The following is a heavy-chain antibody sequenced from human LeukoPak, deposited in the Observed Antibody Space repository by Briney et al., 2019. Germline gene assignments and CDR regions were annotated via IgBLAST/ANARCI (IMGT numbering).Heavy chain of an antibody. CDR3: ARDLSGVAGYTYGRGIDY. J-gene: IGHJ4*02. V-gene: IGHV3-20*04. CDR1: GFTFDDYG. Sequence: GGSLRLSCAASGFTFDDYGMSWVRQAPGKGLEWVSGINWNGGSTGYADSVKGRFTISRDNAKTSLYLQMNSLRAEDTAVYYCARDLSGVAGYTYGRGIDYWGQGTLVTVSS. D-gene: IGHD5-18*01. CDR2: INWNGGST.